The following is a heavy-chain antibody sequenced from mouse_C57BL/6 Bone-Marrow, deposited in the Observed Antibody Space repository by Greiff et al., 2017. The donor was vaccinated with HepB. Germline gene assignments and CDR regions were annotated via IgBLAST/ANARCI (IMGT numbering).Heavy chain of an antibody. CDR2: ISDGGSYT. D-gene: IGHD1-1*01. Sequence: DVMLVESGGGLVKPGGSLKLSCAASGFTFSSYAKSWVRQTPEKRLEWVATISDGGSYTYYPDNVKGRFTISRDNAKNNLYLQMSHLKSEDTAMYYCARDDYGSSYVYYFDYWGQGTTLTVSS. J-gene: IGHJ2*01. V-gene: IGHV5-4*01. CDR3: ARDDYGSSYVYYFDY. CDR1: GFTFSSYA.